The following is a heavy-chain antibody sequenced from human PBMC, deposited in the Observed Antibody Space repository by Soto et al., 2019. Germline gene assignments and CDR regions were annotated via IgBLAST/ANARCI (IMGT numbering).Heavy chain of an antibody. V-gene: IGHV3-23*01. CDR3: AKDPYFGVVTETNFDY. CDR2: ISGSGGST. Sequence: GGSLRLSCAASGFTFSSYAMSWVRQAPGKGLEWVSAISGSGGSTYYADSVKGRFTISRDNSKNTLYLQMNSLRAEDTAVYYCAKDPYFGVVTETNFDYWGQGTLVTVSS. D-gene: IGHD3-3*01. J-gene: IGHJ4*02. CDR1: GFTFSSYA.